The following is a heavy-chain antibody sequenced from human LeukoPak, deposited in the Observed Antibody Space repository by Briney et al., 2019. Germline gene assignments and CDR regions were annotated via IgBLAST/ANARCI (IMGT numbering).Heavy chain of an antibody. D-gene: IGHD1/OR15-1a*01. CDR2: IYHSGST. V-gene: IGHV4-38-2*01. J-gene: IGHJ4*02. CDR1: GYSISSAYY. CDR3: ARGRGTTAGTVNDF. Sequence: MPSETLSLTCAVSGYSISSAYYWGWIRQPPGKGLEWIGSIYHSGSTYYNPSLKSRVTISVDTSKNQFPLKLSSVTAADTGVYWCARGRGTTAGTVNDFWGQGTLVTVSS.